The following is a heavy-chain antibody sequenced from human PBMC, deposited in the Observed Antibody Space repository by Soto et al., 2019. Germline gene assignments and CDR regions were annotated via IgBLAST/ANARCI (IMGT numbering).Heavy chain of an antibody. J-gene: IGHJ4*02. CDR1: GGSISSYY. CDR2: VYYSRSN. CDR3: ARFGGWSVDY. D-gene: IGHD3-3*01. V-gene: IGHV4-59*08. Sequence: QVQLQESGPGLVKPSETLSLTCTVSGGSISSYYWRWIRQPPGRGLEWIGDVYYSRSNNYNPSLQRRVIISVNTSKHQSPLKRTSVTAEDTVVYYGARFGGWSVDYWGQGTLVTVSS.